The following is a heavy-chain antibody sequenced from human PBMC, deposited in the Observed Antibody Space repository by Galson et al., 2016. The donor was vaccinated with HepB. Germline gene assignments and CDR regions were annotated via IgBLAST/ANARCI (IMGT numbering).Heavy chain of an antibody. Sequence: SETLSLTCTVSGGSVSSGSYYWSWIRQPPGKGLEWIGYIYYSGSTNYNPSLKSRVTISVDTSKNQFSLKLSSVTAADTAVYYCARDRAVRDYYDSSGQGYYYYGMDVWGQGTTVTVSS. CDR3: ARDRAVRDYYDSSGQGYYYYGMDV. CDR1: GGSVSSGSYY. V-gene: IGHV4-61*01. CDR2: IYYSGST. J-gene: IGHJ6*02. D-gene: IGHD3-22*01.